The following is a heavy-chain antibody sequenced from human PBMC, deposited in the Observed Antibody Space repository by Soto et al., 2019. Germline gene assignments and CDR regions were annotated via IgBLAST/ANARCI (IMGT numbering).Heavy chain of an antibody. Sequence: PSETLSLTCTVSGGSTSSGDYYWSWIRQPPGKGLEWIGYIYYSGSTYYNPSLKSRVTISVDTSKNQFSLKLSSVTAADTAVYYCARSVDTAMSKDYWGQGTLVTVSS. CDR3: ARSVDTAMSKDY. D-gene: IGHD5-18*01. J-gene: IGHJ4*02. CDR1: GGSTSSGDYY. V-gene: IGHV4-30-4*01. CDR2: IYYSGST.